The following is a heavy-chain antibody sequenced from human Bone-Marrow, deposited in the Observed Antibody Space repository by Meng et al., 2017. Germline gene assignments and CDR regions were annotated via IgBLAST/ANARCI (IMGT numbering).Heavy chain of an antibody. J-gene: IGHJ6*02. CDR1: GGTFNTYS. CDR3: ARDRRYCSSTSCRSGSGRGYYYGMDV. CDR2: IVPVFDTT. V-gene: IGHV1-69*05. Sequence: SVKVSCKPSGGTFNTYSFNWVRQAPGQGLEWMGSIVPVFDTTNYAQKFQGRVTITTDDSTGTTNVELSSLTSEDTAVYYCARDRRYCSSTSCRSGSGRGYYYGMDVWGQGTTVTVSS. D-gene: IGHD2-2*01.